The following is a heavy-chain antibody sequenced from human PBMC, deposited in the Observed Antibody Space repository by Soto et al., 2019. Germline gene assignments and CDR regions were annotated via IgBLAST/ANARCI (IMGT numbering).Heavy chain of an antibody. Sequence: SGKVSCKASGGTFSSFAISWVRQAPGQGLEWMGGIIPIFGTANYAQKFQGRVTITADKSTSTAYMELSSLRSEDTAVYYGARGLNGYLYDFDYWGQGTLVTVSS. J-gene: IGHJ4*02. CDR3: ARGLNGYLYDFDY. CDR1: GGTFSSFA. D-gene: IGHD5-18*01. V-gene: IGHV1-69*06. CDR2: IIPIFGTA.